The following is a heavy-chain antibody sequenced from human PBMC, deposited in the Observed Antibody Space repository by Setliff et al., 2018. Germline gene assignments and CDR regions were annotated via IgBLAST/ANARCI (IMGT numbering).Heavy chain of an antibody. CDR2: INHRGST. V-gene: IGHV4-34*01. CDR1: GGTFSDYY. CDR3: ARMTGFLYMDV. D-gene: IGHD3-3*01. J-gene: IGHJ6*04. Sequence: SETLSLTCAAYGGTFSDYYWTWIRQPPGKGLEWVGEINHRGSTNYNPSLKSRVTISVDTSKDQFSLKLISMTAADTAVYYCARMTGFLYMDVWGKGTPVTVSS.